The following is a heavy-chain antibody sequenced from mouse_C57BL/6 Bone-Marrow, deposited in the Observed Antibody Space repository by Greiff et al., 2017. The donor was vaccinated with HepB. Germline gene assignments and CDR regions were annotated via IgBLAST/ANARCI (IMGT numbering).Heavy chain of an antibody. CDR3: AKYGNWDGAWFAY. V-gene: IGHV2-5*01. J-gene: IGHJ3*01. CDR1: GFSLTSYG. Sequence: QVQLQQSGPGLVQPSQSLSITCTVSGFSLTSYGVHWVRQSPGKGLEWLGVIWRGGSTDYNAAFMSRLSITKDNSKSQVFFKMNSLQADDTAIYYCAKYGNWDGAWFAYWGQGTLVTVSA. D-gene: IGHD2-1*01. CDR2: IWRGGST.